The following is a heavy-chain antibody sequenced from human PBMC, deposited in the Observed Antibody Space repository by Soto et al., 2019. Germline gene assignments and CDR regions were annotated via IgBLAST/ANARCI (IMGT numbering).Heavy chain of an antibody. J-gene: IGHJ5*02. CDR3: ARRILGVVIEVSNWFDP. V-gene: IGHV4-34*01. CDR2: INHSGST. Sequence: SETLSLTCAVYGGSFSGYYWSWIRQPPGKGLEWIGEINHSGSTNYDPSLKSRVTISVDTSKNQFSLKLSSVTAADTAVYYCARRILGVVIEVSNWFDPWGQGTPVTVSS. D-gene: IGHD3-3*01. CDR1: GGSFSGYY.